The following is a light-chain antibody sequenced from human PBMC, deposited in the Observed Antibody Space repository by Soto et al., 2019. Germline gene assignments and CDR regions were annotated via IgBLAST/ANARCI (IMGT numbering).Light chain of an antibody. V-gene: IGKV1-9*01. CDR1: QGSRSY. CDR2: AAS. Sequence: DIQLTQSPSFLSASVGDRVTITCRASQGSRSYLAWYQQKPGKAPKLLIYAASTLQSGVPSRFSGRGYGTEFTLTISSLQPEDFAAYYCQQLNSYPWTFGQGTKVEIK. J-gene: IGKJ1*01. CDR3: QQLNSYPWT.